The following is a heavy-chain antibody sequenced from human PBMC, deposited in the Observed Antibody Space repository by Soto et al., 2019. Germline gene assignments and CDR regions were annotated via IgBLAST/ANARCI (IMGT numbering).Heavy chain of an antibody. CDR2: VNPSGGST. CDR3: AREENCSDGVCYSEYFQR. CDR1: GYIFTAYS. Sequence: ASVKVSCKASGYIFTAYSMHWVRQAPGQGLEWMGVVNPSGGSTNYAQKFQGRITMTRDTSTSTVFMDLSSLTSEDTAVYYCAREENCSDGVCYSEYFQRWGQGTLVTVSS. D-gene: IGHD2-15*01. J-gene: IGHJ1*01. V-gene: IGHV1-46*01.